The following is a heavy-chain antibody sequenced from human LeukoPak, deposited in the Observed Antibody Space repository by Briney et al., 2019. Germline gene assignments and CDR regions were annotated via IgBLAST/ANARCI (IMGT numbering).Heavy chain of an antibody. D-gene: IGHD2-15*01. CDR1: GCTFTSYG. J-gene: IGHJ4*02. CDR3: ARGGGPLDY. CDR2: IIPIFGTA. Sequence: ASVKVSCKASGCTFTSYGISWVRQAPGQGLEWMGGIIPIFGTANYAQKFQGRVTITADESTSTAYMELSSLRSEDTAVYYCARGGGPLDYWGQGTLVTVSS. V-gene: IGHV1-69*13.